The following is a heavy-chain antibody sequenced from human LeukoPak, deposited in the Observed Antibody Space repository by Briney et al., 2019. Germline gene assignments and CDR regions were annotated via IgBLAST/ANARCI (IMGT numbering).Heavy chain of an antibody. CDR2: IIPFFGPA. CDR1: GGTFSSYA. J-gene: IGHJ4*02. Sequence: ASVKVSCKASGGTFSSYAVSWVRQAPGQGLEWMGGIIPFFGPANYARKFQGRVTITADKSTSTAYMELSSLRSEDTAVYYCARAKIYNYGFDYWGQGTLVTVSS. CDR3: ARAKIYNYGFDY. V-gene: IGHV1-69*06. D-gene: IGHD5-18*01.